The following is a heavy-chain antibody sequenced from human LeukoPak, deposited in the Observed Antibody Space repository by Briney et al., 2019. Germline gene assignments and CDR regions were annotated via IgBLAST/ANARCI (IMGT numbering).Heavy chain of an antibody. CDR1: GFTFSHYF. V-gene: IGHV3-7*01. CDR2: IYQNGSEK. CDR3: ARDQGALDI. J-gene: IGHJ3*02. Sequence: GGSLRLSCAASGFTFSHYFMSWVRQAPGKGLEWLANIYQNGSEKYYVDSVKGCFTISRDNAKNSLYLQMNSQRAEDTAIYYCARDQGALDIWGQGTMVTVSS.